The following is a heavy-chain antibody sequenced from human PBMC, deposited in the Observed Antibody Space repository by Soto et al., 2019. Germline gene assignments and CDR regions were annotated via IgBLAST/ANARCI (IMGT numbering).Heavy chain of an antibody. Sequence: QVQLQESGPGLVKPSQTLSLTCTVSGGSISSGDYYWSWIRQPPGKGLEWIGYIYYSGSTYYNPSXXXRATTSVDSSXXQXSXXLSSVTAADTAVYYCARDPTGYYYDSSGYLDAFDSWGQGTMVTVSS. J-gene: IGHJ3*02. CDR1: GGSISSGDYY. V-gene: IGHV4-30-4*01. CDR3: ARDPTGYYYDSSGYLDAFDS. D-gene: IGHD3-22*01. CDR2: IYYSGST.